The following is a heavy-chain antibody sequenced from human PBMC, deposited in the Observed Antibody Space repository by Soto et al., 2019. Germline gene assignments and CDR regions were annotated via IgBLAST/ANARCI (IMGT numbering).Heavy chain of an antibody. V-gene: IGHV3-30*18. CDR2: ISYDGSNK. J-gene: IGHJ6*02. CDR1: GFTFSSYG. CDR3: AKVRQVDTAMVTIFYYGMDV. Sequence: GGSLRLSCAASGFTFSSYGMHWVRQAPGKGLEWVAVISYDGSNKYYADSVKGRFTISRDNSKNTLYLQMNSLRAEDTAVYYCAKVRQVDTAMVTIFYYGMDVWGQGTTVTVSS. D-gene: IGHD5-18*01.